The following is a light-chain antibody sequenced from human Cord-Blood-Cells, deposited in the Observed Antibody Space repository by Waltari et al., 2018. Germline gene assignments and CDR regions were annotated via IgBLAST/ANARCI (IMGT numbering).Light chain of an antibody. CDR3: YSAADNNWV. V-gene: IGLV3-27*01. CDR1: VLAKKY. CDR2: KDS. J-gene: IGLJ3*02. Sequence: SYELTQPYSVSVSPGQTARITCSGDVLAKKYARWFQQKPGQAPVLVIYKDSERPSGIPERFSGSSSGTTVTLTISGAQVDEEADYYCYSAADNNWVFGGGTKLTVL.